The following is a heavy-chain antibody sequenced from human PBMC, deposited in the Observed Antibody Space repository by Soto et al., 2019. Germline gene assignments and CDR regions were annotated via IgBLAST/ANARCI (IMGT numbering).Heavy chain of an antibody. CDR1: GFPFSSYW. CDR2: IKQDGSEK. D-gene: IGHD2-2*02. V-gene: IGHV3-7*03. J-gene: IGHJ6*02. CDR3: ACHGIVVVTAAIAWYYGMDV. Sequence: GGPLRPSCGAFGFPFSSYWLSWVRQAPGKGLEWVANIKQDGSEKYYVDTVKGRFTISRDNAKNSLYLQMNSLRDEDTAVYYCACHGIVVVTAAIAWYYGMDVWGQGTTVTVSS.